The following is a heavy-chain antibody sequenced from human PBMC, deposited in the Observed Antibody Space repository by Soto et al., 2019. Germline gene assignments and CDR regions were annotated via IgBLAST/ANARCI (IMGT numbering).Heavy chain of an antibody. CDR1: GFTVSSNH. CDR2: IYSGGDT. CDR3: ARDRLGYWYFDL. V-gene: IGHV3-53*01. D-gene: IGHD6-19*01. Sequence: PGGSLRLSCAASGFTVSSNHMSWVRQAPGKGLEWVSVIYSGGDTHYADSVKGRFTISRDNSKNTLYLQMNSLRAEDTAVYYCARDRLGYWYFDLWGRGTLVTVSS. J-gene: IGHJ2*01.